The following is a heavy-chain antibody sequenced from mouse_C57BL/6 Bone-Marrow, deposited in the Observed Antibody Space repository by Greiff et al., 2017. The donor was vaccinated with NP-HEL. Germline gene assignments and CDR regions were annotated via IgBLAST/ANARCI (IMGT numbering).Heavy chain of an antibody. CDR2: INPSSGYT. V-gene: IGHV1-4*01. J-gene: IGHJ2*01. CDR1: GYTFTSYT. CDR3: AKTRYFDY. Sequence: QVQLQQSGAELARPGASVKMSCKASGYTFTSYTMHWVKQRPEQGLEWIGYINPSSGYTKYNQKFKDKATLTADKSSSTAYMQLSSLTSEDSAVYYCAKTRYFDYWGQGTTLTVSS.